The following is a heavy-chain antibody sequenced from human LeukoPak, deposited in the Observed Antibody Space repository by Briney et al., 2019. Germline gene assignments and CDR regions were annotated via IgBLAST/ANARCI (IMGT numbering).Heavy chain of an antibody. Sequence: PSETLSLTCTVSGGPINSYYWSWIRQPAGKGLEWIGRIYTSGSTNYNPSLKSRVTMSVDTSKNQFSLKLSSVTAADTALYYCAGFWSGYYYYYYMDVWGKGTTVTVSS. V-gene: IGHV4-4*07. J-gene: IGHJ6*03. D-gene: IGHD3-3*01. CDR1: GGPINSYY. CDR3: AGFWSGYYYYYYMDV. CDR2: IYTSGST.